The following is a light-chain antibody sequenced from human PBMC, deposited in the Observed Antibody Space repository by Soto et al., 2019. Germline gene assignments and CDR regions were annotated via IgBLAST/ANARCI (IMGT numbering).Light chain of an antibody. CDR1: QSVSRS. CDR3: QQRRNWPQT. J-gene: IGKJ1*01. V-gene: IGKV3-11*01. Sequence: EIVLTQSPATLSVSPGERATLSCRASQSVSRSLAWYQQKPGQAPRLLIYDASNRATGIPTRFSGSGSGTDFTVTISSLELEDFAVYYCQQRRNWPQTFGQGTKVEIK. CDR2: DAS.